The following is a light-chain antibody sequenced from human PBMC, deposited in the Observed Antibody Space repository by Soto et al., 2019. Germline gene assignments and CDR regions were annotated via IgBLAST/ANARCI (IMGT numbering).Light chain of an antibody. CDR2: ATS. Sequence: EIVLTQSPGTLSLSPGERATLSCRASHDVSSNFLAWYQQKPGQAPRLVIFATSNRATGIPDRFSGSGSGTDFTLTISRLEPEDFAVYFCQQYGTFGPGTKVDI. CDR3: QQYGT. V-gene: IGKV3-20*01. J-gene: IGKJ3*01. CDR1: HDVSSNF.